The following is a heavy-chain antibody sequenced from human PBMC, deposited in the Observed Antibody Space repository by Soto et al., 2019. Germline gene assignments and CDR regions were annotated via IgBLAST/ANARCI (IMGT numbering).Heavy chain of an antibody. CDR1: GGSFSGYY. CDR2: INHSGST. Sequence: QVQLQQWGAGLLKPSETLSLTCAVYGGSFSGYYWSWIRQPPGKGLEWIGEINHSGSTNYNPSLKSRATISVDTSKNQFALKLSSVTAADTAVYYCARGRGYRGVWYFDLWGRGTLVTVSS. CDR3: ARGRGYRGVWYFDL. D-gene: IGHD5-18*01. J-gene: IGHJ2*01. V-gene: IGHV4-34*01.